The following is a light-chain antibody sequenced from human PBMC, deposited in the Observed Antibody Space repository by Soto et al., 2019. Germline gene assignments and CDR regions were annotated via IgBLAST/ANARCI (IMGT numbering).Light chain of an antibody. CDR2: DNN. Sequence: QSVLTQPPSVSAAPGQRVTISCSGSISNIGNNYVSRYRHLPGKAPELLIYDNNQRPSGIPDRFSGSKSGTSATLGITGLQTGDEADYYCGTWDSSLSVYVFGTGTKVTVL. J-gene: IGLJ1*01. CDR1: ISNIGNNY. V-gene: IGLV1-51*01. CDR3: GTWDSSLSVYV.